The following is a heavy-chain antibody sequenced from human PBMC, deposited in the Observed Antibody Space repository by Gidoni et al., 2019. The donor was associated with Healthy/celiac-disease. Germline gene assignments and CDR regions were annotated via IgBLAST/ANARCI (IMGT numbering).Heavy chain of an antibody. Sequence: QLQLQESGPGLVKPSATLSLTCTVSGGSISSSSYYWGWIRQPPGKGLEWIGSIYYSGSTYYNPSLKSRVTISVDTSKNQFSLKRSSVTAAYTAVYYCARHGIQLWLQGNWFDPWGQGTLVTVSS. CDR2: IYYSGST. CDR1: GGSISSSSYY. V-gene: IGHV4-39*01. D-gene: IGHD5-18*01. J-gene: IGHJ5*02. CDR3: ARHGIQLWLQGNWFDP.